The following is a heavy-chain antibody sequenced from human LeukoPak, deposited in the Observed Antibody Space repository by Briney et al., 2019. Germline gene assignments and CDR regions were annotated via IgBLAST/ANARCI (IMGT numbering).Heavy chain of an antibody. CDR3: SRGSGWLSVY. D-gene: IGHD6-19*01. CDR2: ISGGTT. J-gene: IGHJ4*02. Sequence: GRSLRLSCTASGFTFGDYLMSWFRQAPGKGLEWIGFISGGTTEYAASVKGRFTISRDDSTSIAYLQMNSLTTEDTAVYHCSRGSGWLSVYWGQGTLVTVSS. CDR1: GFTFGDYL. V-gene: IGHV3-49*03.